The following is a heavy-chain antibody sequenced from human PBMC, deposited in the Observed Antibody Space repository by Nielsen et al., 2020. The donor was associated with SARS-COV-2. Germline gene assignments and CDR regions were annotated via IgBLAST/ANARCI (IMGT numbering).Heavy chain of an antibody. V-gene: IGHV1-46*01. Sequence: WVRQAPGQGLEWMGIINPRSGYTSYAQKFQGRVTMTRDTSTSTIYMELSSLRSEDMAVYYCARATSPFYSMDVWGQGTTVTVSS. CDR3: ARATSPFYSMDV. J-gene: IGHJ6*02. CDR2: INPRSGYT. D-gene: IGHD3-16*01.